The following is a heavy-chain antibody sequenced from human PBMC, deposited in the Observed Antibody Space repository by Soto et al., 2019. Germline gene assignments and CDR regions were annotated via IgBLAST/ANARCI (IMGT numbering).Heavy chain of an antibody. CDR2: IYWDDDK. Sequence: QITLKESGPTLVKPTQTLTLTCTFSGFSLSTSGVGVGWIRQPQGKALEWLALIYWDDDKLYSPSLKSRLTITKDTSKNQVVLTITNMDPVDTASYYCAHSIGITRFDPWGQGTLVTVSS. J-gene: IGHJ5*02. V-gene: IGHV2-5*02. CDR3: AHSIGITRFDP. D-gene: IGHD3-10*01. CDR1: GFSLSTSGVG.